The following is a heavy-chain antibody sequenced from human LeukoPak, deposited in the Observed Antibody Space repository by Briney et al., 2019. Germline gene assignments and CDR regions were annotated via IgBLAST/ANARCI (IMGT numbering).Heavy chain of an antibody. Sequence: GGSLRLSCAASGFTFSTYNMNWVRQAPGKGLEWVSSISSTGSAKHYADSVRGRFTISRDNANHSLYLQMNSLRAEDTAVYYCAKERRGYSYGYIDYWGQGSLVSVSS. CDR1: GFTFSTYN. CDR3: AKERRGYSYGYIDY. V-gene: IGHV3-21*01. CDR2: ISSTGSAK. D-gene: IGHD5-18*01. J-gene: IGHJ4*02.